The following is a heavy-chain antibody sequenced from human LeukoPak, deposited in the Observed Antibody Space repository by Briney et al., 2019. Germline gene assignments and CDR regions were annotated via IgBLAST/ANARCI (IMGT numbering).Heavy chain of an antibody. CDR2: ISSSSSYI. D-gene: IGHD6-13*01. J-gene: IGHJ6*02. Sequence: PGGSLRLSCAASGFTFSSYSMNWVRQAPGKGLEWVSSISSSSSYIYYADSVKGRFTISRDNAKNSLCLQMNSLRAEDTAVYYCARVGTAASYGMDVWGQGTTVTVSS. V-gene: IGHV3-21*01. CDR1: GFTFSSYS. CDR3: ARVGTAASYGMDV.